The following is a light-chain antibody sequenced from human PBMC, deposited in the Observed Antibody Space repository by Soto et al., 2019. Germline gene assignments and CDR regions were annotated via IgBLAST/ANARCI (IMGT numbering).Light chain of an antibody. CDR3: QQYNNWLGT. CDR1: QSVSSN. Sequence: EIVMTQSPATLSVSPGERATLSCRASQSVSSNLAWYQQKPGQAPRLLIYGASTRATGNPARFSGSGSGTEFTLTISSLQSEDFAVYYCQQYNNWLGTFGQGTKVDIK. J-gene: IGKJ1*01. CDR2: GAS. V-gene: IGKV3-15*01.